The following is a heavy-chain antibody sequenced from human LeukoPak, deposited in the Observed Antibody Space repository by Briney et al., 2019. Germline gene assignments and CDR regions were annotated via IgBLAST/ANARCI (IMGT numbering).Heavy chain of an antibody. V-gene: IGHV4-39*01. J-gene: IGHJ3*02. CDR1: GGSISSSSYY. D-gene: IGHD3-22*01. CDR2: IYYSGST. CDR3: AKSPHKDYYDNSAYYASDAFDI. Sequence: PSETLSLTCTVSGGSISSSSYYWGWIRQPPGKGLEWIGSIYYSGSTYYNPSLKSRVTISVDTSKNQFSLKLSSVTAADTAVYYCAKSPHKDYYDNSAYYASDAFDIWGQGTMVTVSS.